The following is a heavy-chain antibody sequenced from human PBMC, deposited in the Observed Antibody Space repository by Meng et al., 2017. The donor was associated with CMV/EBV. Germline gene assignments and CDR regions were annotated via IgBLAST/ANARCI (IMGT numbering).Heavy chain of an antibody. CDR3: ARMVATTYYFDY. CDR1: GGSVSSGSYY. CDR2: IYYSGST. V-gene: IGHV4-61*01. J-gene: IGHJ4*02. D-gene: IGHD5-24*01. Sequence: GSLRLSCTVSGGSVSSGSYYWSWIRQPPGKGLEWIGYIYYSGSTNYNPSLKSRVTISVDTSKIQFSLKLSSVTAADTAVYYCARMVATTYYFDYWGQGTLVTVSS.